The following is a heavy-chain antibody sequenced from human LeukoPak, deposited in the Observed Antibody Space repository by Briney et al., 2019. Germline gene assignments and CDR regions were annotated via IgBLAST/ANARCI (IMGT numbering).Heavy chain of an antibody. J-gene: IGHJ6*02. CDR3: ARYYANYYGSGSYPDYYYGMDV. CDR2: IYSGGST. CDR1: GFTVSSNY. D-gene: IGHD3-10*01. V-gene: IGHV3-53*01. Sequence: GGSLRLSCAASGFTVSSNYMSWVRQAPGKGLEWVSVIYSGGSTYYADSVKGRFTISRDNSKNTLYLQMNSLRAEDTAVYYCARYYANYYGSGSYPDYYYGMDVWGQGTTVTVSS.